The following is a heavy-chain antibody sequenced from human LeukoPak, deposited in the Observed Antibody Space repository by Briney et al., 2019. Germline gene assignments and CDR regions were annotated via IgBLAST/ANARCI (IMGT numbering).Heavy chain of an antibody. CDR2: IKQDGSEK. CDR1: GFTFSNYW. Sequence: GGSLRLSCAASGFTFSNYWMSWVRQAPGKGLEWVANIKQDGSEKYYVDSVKGRFTVSRDNSKNTLYLQMNSLRAEDTAVYYCARGGSGSAYYMDVWGKGTTVTISS. D-gene: IGHD6-19*01. V-gene: IGHV3-7*01. J-gene: IGHJ6*03. CDR3: ARGGSGSAYYMDV.